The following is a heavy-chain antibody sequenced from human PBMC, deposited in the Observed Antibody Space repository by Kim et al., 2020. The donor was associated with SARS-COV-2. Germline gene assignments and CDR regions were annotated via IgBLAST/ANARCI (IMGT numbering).Heavy chain of an antibody. J-gene: IGHJ5*02. D-gene: IGHD3-3*01. CDR2: INYNGNN. CDR3: ARDDKSGYYSGWFDP. CDR1: GDSISNGGYF. Sequence: SETLSLTCTVSGDSISNGGYFWSWIRQHPEKGLEWIAYINYNGNNYYNPSLKSRATISVDTSKNQFSLRLSSVTAADTAVYYCARDDKSGYYSGWFDPWGQGSPVTVSS. V-gene: IGHV4-31*03.